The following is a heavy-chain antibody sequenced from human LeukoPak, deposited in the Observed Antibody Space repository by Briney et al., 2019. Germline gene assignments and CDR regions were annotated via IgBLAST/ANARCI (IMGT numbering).Heavy chain of an antibody. D-gene: IGHD2-15*01. V-gene: IGHV1-69*01. CDR2: IIPIFGTA. Sequence: SVKVSCKASGGTFSGYAISWVGQAPGQGLEWMGGIIPIFGTANYAQKFQGRVTITADESTSTAYMELSSLRSEDTAVYYCARGEEYCSGGSCRLFDYWGQGTLVTVSS. CDR3: ARGEEYCSGGSCRLFDY. J-gene: IGHJ4*02. CDR1: GGTFSGYA.